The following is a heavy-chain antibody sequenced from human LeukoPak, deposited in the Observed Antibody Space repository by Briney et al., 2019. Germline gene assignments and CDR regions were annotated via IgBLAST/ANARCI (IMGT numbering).Heavy chain of an antibody. CDR2: IYDSGST. CDR3: ARGTIRVGPYGEPVFDY. CDR1: GGSISSYH. J-gene: IGHJ4*02. D-gene: IGHD1-26*01. Sequence: SETLSLTCTVSGGSISSYHWSWIRQPPGKGLECIGYIYDSGSTNYNPSLKSRVTISVDTSKNQFSLKLSSVTAADTAVYYCARGTIRVGPYGEPVFDYGGQGILVTVSS. V-gene: IGHV4-59*01.